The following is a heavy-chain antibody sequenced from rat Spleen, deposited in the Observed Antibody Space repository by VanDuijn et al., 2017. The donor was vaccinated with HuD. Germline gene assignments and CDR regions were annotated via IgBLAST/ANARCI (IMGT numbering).Heavy chain of an antibody. CDR1: GFTFSNYY. CDR2: ITYDVSST. CDR3: ARPDYGYPFAY. Sequence: EVQLVESGGGLVQPGRSMKLSCAASGFTFSNYYMAWVRQSPKKGLEWVAAITYDVSSTYYRDSVKGRFTISRDNAKSTLYLQVDSLRSDDTATYYCARPDYGYPFAYWGQGTLVTVSS. J-gene: IGHJ3*01. D-gene: IGHD1-7*01. V-gene: IGHV5-7*01.